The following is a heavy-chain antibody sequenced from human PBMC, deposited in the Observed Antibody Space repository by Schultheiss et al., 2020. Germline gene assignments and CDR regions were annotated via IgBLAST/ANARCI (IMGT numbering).Heavy chain of an antibody. CDR3: ARHFGDYYYAMDV. V-gene: IGHV4-39*07. J-gene: IGHJ6*02. D-gene: IGHD4-17*01. CDR2: IYYSGST. Sequence: SETLSLTCTVSGGSISSGGYYWSWIRQHPGKGLEWIGSIYYSGSTYYNPSLKSLVTISVDTSKNQFSLKLSSVTAADTAVYYCARHFGDYYYAMDVWGQGITVTVSS. CDR1: GGSISSGGYY.